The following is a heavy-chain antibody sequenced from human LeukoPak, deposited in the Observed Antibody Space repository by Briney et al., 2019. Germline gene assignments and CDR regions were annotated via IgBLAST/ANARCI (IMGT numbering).Heavy chain of an antibody. CDR1: GFTFSSYA. Sequence: PGRSLRLSCAASGFTFSSYAMHRVRQAPGKGLEWVAVISYDGSNKYYADSVKGRSTISRDNSKNTLYLQMNSLRAEDTAVYYCARSLVGAFDYWGQGTLVTVSS. CDR2: ISYDGSNK. V-gene: IGHV3-30-3*01. D-gene: IGHD1-26*01. J-gene: IGHJ4*02. CDR3: ARSLVGAFDY.